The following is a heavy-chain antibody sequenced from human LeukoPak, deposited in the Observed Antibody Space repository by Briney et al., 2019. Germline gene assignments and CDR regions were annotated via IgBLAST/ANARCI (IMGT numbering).Heavy chain of an antibody. CDR1: GFTFSTYS. D-gene: IGHD2-2*01. CDR3: ARGNIVVVPAAISGYWFDP. J-gene: IGHJ5*02. V-gene: IGHV3-48*01. CDR2: ISSSSSTI. Sequence: GGSLGLSCAASGFTFSTYSMNWVRQAPGKGLEWVSYISSSSSTIYYADSVKGRFTISRDNAKNSLYLQMNSLRAEDTAVYYCARGNIVVVPAAISGYWFDPWGQGTLVTASS.